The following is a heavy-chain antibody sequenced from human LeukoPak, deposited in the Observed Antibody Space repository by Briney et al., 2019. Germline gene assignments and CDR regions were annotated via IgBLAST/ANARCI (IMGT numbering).Heavy chain of an antibody. Sequence: SETLSLTCTVSGDSITSSAFYWGWIRQAPGKGLEWIGEINHSGSTNYNPSLKSRVTISVDTSKNQFSLKLSSVTAADTAVYYCARASVMATTSRTYYFDYWGQGTLVTVSS. CDR3: ARASVMATTSRTYYFDY. D-gene: IGHD5-24*01. V-gene: IGHV4-39*07. CDR1: GDSITSSAFY. CDR2: INHSGST. J-gene: IGHJ4*02.